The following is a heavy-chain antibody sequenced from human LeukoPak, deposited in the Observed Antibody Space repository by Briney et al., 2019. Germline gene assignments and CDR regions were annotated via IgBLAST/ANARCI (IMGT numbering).Heavy chain of an antibody. Sequence: ASVKVSCKASGYTFTSYDINWVRQAPGQGLEWMGWMNPNSGNTGYAQKFQGRVTMTRNTSISTAYMELSSLRSEDTAVYYCARERVVVAAFFDYWGQGTLVTVSS. CDR3: ARERVVVAAFFDY. D-gene: IGHD2-15*01. V-gene: IGHV1-8*01. J-gene: IGHJ4*02. CDR1: GYTFTSYD. CDR2: MNPNSGNT.